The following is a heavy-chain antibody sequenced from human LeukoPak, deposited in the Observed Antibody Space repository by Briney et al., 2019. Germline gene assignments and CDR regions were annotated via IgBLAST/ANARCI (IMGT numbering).Heavy chain of an antibody. Sequence: GGSLRLSCATSGFTIGKSDMAWVRQAPGKGLEWVSIVYTGGRTFHADSVKGRFTMSRDQSKNTVDLQMNSLRSEDTALYYCARGSMPGTGLPFDYWGQGTQVSVSS. J-gene: IGHJ4*02. D-gene: IGHD3-9*01. CDR2: VYTGGRT. CDR1: GFTIGKSD. V-gene: IGHV3-53*05. CDR3: ARGSMPGTGLPFDY.